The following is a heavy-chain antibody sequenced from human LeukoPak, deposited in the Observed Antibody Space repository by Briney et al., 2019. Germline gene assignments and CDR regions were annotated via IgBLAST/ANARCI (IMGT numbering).Heavy chain of an antibody. D-gene: IGHD2-21*01. J-gene: IGHJ2*01. CDR2: ISGSGGST. V-gene: IGHV3-23*01. CDR1: GFTLSSYA. Sequence: GGSLRLSCAASGFTLSSYAMSWVRQAPGKGLEWVSAISGSGGSTYYADSVKGRFTISRDNSKNTLYLQMNSLRAEDTAVYYCAKGIGVVVIADYWYFDLWGRGTLVTVSS. CDR3: AKGIGVVVIADYWYFDL.